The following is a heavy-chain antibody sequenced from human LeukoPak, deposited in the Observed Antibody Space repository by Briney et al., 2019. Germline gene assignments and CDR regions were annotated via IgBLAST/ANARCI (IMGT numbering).Heavy chain of an antibody. J-gene: IGHJ4*02. Sequence: TGGSLRLSRAASGFTLSLVMNWVRQAPGKGLEWVSRIGTSDTATYYAHSVKGRFTISRDKSKNTRYLQMGSPRAEDTAVDYCATLYYNDIDYWGQRSLVTVSS. V-gene: IGHV3-23*01. D-gene: IGHD3-10*01. CDR1: GFTLSLV. CDR2: IGTSDTAT. CDR3: ATLYYNDIDY.